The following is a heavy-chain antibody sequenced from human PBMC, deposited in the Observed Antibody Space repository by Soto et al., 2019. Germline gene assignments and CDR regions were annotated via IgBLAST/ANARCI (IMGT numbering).Heavy chain of an antibody. Sequence: EVQLVDSGGGLVQPGESLRLSCAASGFTCSSYWMHWVRQAPGKGLVWVSRINSDGSSTSYAGSVKGRFTISRDNAKNTLYLQMNRLRAEDTAVYYGVRTSLVVAAATREDYWGQGTLVTVSS. V-gene: IGHV3-74*01. CDR2: INSDGSST. D-gene: IGHD2-15*01. J-gene: IGHJ4*02. CDR1: GFTCSSYW. CDR3: VRTSLVVAAATREDY.